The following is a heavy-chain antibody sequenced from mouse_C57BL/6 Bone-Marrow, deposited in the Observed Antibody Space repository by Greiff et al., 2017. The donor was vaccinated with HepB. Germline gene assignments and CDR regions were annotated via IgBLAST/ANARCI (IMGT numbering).Heavy chain of an antibody. CDR2: IWRGGST. J-gene: IGHJ1*03. Sequence: VQLQQSGPGLVQPSQSLSITCTVSGFSLTSYGVHWVRQSPGKGLEWLGVIWRGGSTDYNAAFMSRLSITKDNSKSQVFFKMNSLQADDTARYYCAKNYYGSSYDWYFDVWGTGTTVTVSS. CDR1: GFSLTSYG. V-gene: IGHV2-5*01. D-gene: IGHD1-1*01. CDR3: AKNYYGSSYDWYFDV.